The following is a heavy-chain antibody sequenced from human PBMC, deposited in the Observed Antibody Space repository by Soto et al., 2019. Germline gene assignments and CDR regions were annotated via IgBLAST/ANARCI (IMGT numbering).Heavy chain of an antibody. Sequence: EVQLVESGGGLVQPGGSLRLSCASSGFTFSSYWMHWVRQAPGKGLVWVSRIKSDGSNINYADSVKGRFTISRDNAKNTLYLQMNSLRAEDTAIYYCARGGFPGSRSFIQGDYWGQGTLVTVSS. CDR3: ARGGFPGSRSFIQGDY. CDR1: GFTFSSYW. CDR2: IKSDGSNI. V-gene: IGHV3-74*01. D-gene: IGHD3-10*01. J-gene: IGHJ4*02.